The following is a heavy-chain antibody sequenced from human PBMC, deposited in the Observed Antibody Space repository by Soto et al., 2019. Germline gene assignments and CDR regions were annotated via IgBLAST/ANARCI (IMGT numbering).Heavy chain of an antibody. V-gene: IGHV4-34*01. Sequence: SETLSLTCAVYGGSFSGYYWSWIRQPPGKGLEWIGEINHSGSTNYNPSLKSRVTISVDTSKNQFSLKLSSVTAADTAVYYCARGRVGATTFDYWGQGTLVTVSS. CDR3: ARGRVGATTFDY. D-gene: IGHD1-26*01. CDR1: GGSFSGYY. CDR2: INHSGST. J-gene: IGHJ4*02.